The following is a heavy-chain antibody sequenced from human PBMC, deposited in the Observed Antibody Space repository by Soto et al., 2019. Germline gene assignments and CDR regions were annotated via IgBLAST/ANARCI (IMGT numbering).Heavy chain of an antibody. CDR2: ISAYNGNT. CDR1: GYSFTSYG. V-gene: IGHV1-18*01. D-gene: IGHD6-19*01. Sequence: QARLVQSGAEVKKPGASVKVSCEASGYSFTSYGISWVRQAPGQGLEWMGWISAYNGNTKYAQNFQGRVTMTTDTPTSTAYMDLRSLRSDDTAVYYCARDWGTFTLAVPGPWGQGTLVTVAA. CDR3: ARDWGTFTLAVPGP. J-gene: IGHJ1*01.